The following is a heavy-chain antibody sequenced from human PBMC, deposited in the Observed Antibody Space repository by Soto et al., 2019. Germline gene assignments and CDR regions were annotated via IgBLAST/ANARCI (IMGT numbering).Heavy chain of an antibody. CDR3: ARAYAAGTGYFDY. D-gene: IGHD6-13*01. J-gene: IGHJ4*02. CDR2: IYYSGST. CDR1: GGPLSSGGYY. V-gene: IGHV4-31*03. Sequence: QVQLQESGPGLVKPSQTLSLTCPVSGGPLSSGGYYWSWIRQHPGKGLEWIGYIYYSGSTYYNPSLKSRVTISVDTSKNQFSLKLSSVTAADTAVYYCARAYAAGTGYFDYWGQGTLVTVSS.